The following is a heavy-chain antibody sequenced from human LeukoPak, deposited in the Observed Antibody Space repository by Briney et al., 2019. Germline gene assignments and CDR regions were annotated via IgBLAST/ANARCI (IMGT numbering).Heavy chain of an antibody. D-gene: IGHD6-19*01. J-gene: IGHJ6*02. CDR3: AREDSSGWYGVYYYYYYGMDV. CDR1: GFTFSSYG. Sequence: PGGSLRLSCAASGFTFSSYGMHWVRQAPGKGLGWVAVIWYDGSNKYYADSVKGRFTISRDNSKNTLYLQMNSLRAEDTAVYYCAREDSSGWYGVYYYYYYGMDVWGQGTTVTASS. V-gene: IGHV3-33*01. CDR2: IWYDGSNK.